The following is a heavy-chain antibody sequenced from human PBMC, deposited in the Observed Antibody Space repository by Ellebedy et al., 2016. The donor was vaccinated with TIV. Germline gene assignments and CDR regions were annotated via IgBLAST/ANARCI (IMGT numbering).Heavy chain of an antibody. CDR1: GYTFTSYG. Sequence: ASVKVSXXASGYTFTSYGISWVRQAPGQGLEWMGWINPNSGGTNYAQKFQGRVTMTRDTSISTAYMELSRLRSDDTAVYYCARNYYGSGSYYNPNYYDSSGYPDYWGQGTLVTVSS. V-gene: IGHV1-2*02. CDR2: INPNSGGT. CDR3: ARNYYGSGSYYNPNYYDSSGYPDY. D-gene: IGHD3-10*01. J-gene: IGHJ4*02.